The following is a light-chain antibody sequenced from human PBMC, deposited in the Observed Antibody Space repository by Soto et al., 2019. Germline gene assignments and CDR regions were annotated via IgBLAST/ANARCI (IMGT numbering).Light chain of an antibody. CDR3: CSYAGSSTFDVV. CDR2: EVS. J-gene: IGLJ2*01. Sequence: HSALTQPASVSGSPGQSITISCTGTSSDVGSYNLVSWYQQHPGKAPKLMIYEVSKRPSGVSNRFSGSKSGNTASLTISGLQAEDEAEYYCCSYAGSSTFDVVFGSGTQLIVL. V-gene: IGLV2-23*02. CDR1: SSDVGSYNL.